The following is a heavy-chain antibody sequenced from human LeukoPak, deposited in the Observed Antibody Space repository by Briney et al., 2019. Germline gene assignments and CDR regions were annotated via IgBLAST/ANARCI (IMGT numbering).Heavy chain of an antibody. CDR1: GFTFSSYA. CDR2: ISGSGGST. J-gene: IGHJ4*02. D-gene: IGHD3-10*01. Sequence: GGSLRFSCAASGFTFSSYAMSWVRQAPGKGLEWVSAISGSGGSTYYADSVKGRFTISRDNSKNTLYLQMNSLRAEDTAVYYCAKDQRITMVRGGPFDYWGQGTLVTVSS. V-gene: IGHV3-23*01. CDR3: AKDQRITMVRGGPFDY.